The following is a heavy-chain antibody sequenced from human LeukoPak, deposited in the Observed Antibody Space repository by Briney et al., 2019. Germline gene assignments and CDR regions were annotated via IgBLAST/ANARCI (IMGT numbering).Heavy chain of an antibody. CDR2: IRYDGSNK. D-gene: IGHD2-21*02. V-gene: IGHV3-30*02. Sequence: GGSLRLSCAASGFTFSSYGMHWVRQAPGKGLEWVAFIRYDGSNKYYADSVKGRFTISRDNSKNTLYLQMNSLRAEDTAVYYCAKVTAIPGEGFFDYWGQGTLVTVSS. CDR3: AKVTAIPGEGFFDY. J-gene: IGHJ4*02. CDR1: GFTFSSYG.